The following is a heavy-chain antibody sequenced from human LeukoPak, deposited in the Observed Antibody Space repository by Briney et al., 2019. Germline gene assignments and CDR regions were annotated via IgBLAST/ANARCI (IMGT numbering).Heavy chain of an antibody. CDR3: ARDTNNGLDV. D-gene: IGHD1-20*01. CDR2: ISSSGRLM. V-gene: IGHV3-11*01. CDR1: GFTFSDYY. Sequence: GGSLRLSCAASGFTFSDYYTNWIRQAPGKGLEWVSHISSSGRLMQNADSVKGRFTITRDNAQNFMSLQMNSLKPEDTAVYYCARDTNNGLDVWGRGTTVTVSS. J-gene: IGHJ6*02.